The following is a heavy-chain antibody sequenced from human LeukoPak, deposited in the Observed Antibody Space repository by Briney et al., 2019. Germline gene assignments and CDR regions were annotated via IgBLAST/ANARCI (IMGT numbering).Heavy chain of an antibody. J-gene: IGHJ4*02. CDR3: ARGLKYYDILTGYWYYFDY. Sequence: KSSQTLSLTCAVYGGSFSGYYWSWIRQPPGKGLEWIGEINHSGSTNYNPSLKSRVTISVDTSKNQFSLKLSSVTAADTAVYYCARGLKYYDILTGYWYYFDYWGQGTLVTVSS. D-gene: IGHD3-9*01. V-gene: IGHV4-34*01. CDR2: INHSGST. CDR1: GGSFSGYY.